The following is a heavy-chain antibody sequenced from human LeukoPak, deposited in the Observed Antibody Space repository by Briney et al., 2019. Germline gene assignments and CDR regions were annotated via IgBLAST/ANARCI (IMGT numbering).Heavy chain of an antibody. CDR2: INPDGSTT. V-gene: IGHV3-74*01. CDR1: GFTFSRYW. D-gene: IGHD3-22*01. Sequence: GESLRLSCAASGFTFSRYWIHWVRQAPGKGLEWVSRINPDGSTTTYADSVKGRFTISIDNAKNTVYLQMNSLRAEDTALYHCVRVLSGSWDWFDPWGQGTLVTVSS. J-gene: IGHJ5*02. CDR3: VRVLSGSWDWFDP.